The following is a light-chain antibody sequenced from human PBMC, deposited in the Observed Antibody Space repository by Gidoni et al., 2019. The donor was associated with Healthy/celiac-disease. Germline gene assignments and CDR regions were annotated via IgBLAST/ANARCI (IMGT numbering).Light chain of an antibody. J-gene: IGKJ2*01. Sequence: DIVMTQSPDSLAVSLGERATINCKSSQSVLYSSNNKNYLAWYQQKPGQPPKLLIYWASTRDSGVPDRFSGSGSGTDFTLTISSLQAEDVAVYYCQHYYSPPYTFGQGTKLEIK. CDR1: QSVLYSSNNKNY. CDR3: QHYYSPPYT. V-gene: IGKV4-1*01. CDR2: WAS.